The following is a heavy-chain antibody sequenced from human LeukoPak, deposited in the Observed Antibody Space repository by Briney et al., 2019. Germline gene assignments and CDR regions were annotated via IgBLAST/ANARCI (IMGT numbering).Heavy chain of an antibody. V-gene: IGHV1-18*01. D-gene: IGHD3-3*01. Sequence: ASVKVSCKASGYTFTSYGISWVRQAPGQGLEWIGWISAYNGNTNYAQKLQGRVTMTTDTSTSTAYMELRSLRSDDTAVYYCARVGGLRFQYYFDYWGQGTLVTVSS. CDR2: ISAYNGNT. CDR3: ARVGGLRFQYYFDY. J-gene: IGHJ4*02. CDR1: GYTFTSYG.